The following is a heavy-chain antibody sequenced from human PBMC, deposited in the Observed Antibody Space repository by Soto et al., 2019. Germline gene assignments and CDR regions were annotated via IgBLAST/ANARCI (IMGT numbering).Heavy chain of an antibody. Sequence: PSETLSLTCAVYGGSFSGYYWSWIRQPPGKGLEWIGEINHSGSTNYNPSLKSRVTISVDTSKNQFSLKLSFVTAADTAVHYCARGYSSRWYNWFDPWGQGTLVTVSS. CDR2: INHSGST. D-gene: IGHD6-13*01. V-gene: IGHV4-34*01. CDR3: ARGYSSRWYNWFDP. CDR1: GGSFSGYY. J-gene: IGHJ5*02.